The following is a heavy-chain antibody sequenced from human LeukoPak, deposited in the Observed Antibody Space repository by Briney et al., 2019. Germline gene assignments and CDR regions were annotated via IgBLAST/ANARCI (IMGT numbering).Heavy chain of an antibody. Sequence: GGSLRLSCAASGFTFSSYAMSWVRQAPGKGLEWVSAISGSGGSTYYPDSVKGRFTISRDNSKNTLYLQMNSLRAEDTAVYYCAKTPEVTSYYYDSNGYYYDYWGQGTLVTVSS. CDR1: GFTFSSYA. J-gene: IGHJ4*02. CDR2: ISGSGGST. CDR3: AKTPEVTSYYYDSNGYYYDY. V-gene: IGHV3-23*01. D-gene: IGHD3-22*01.